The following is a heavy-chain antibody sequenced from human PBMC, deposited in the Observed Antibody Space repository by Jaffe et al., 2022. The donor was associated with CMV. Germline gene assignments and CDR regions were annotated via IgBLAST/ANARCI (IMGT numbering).Heavy chain of an antibody. J-gene: IGHJ5*02. D-gene: IGHD6-13*01. V-gene: IGHV4-59*08. CDR2: INFSGTT. CDR3: ARFVSSWSHPFDP. CDR1: GDSISSYF. Sequence: QVQLQESGPGLVKTSETLSLICTVSGDSISSYFWSWIRQAPGKGLEYIGYINFSGTTHYNPSLKGRLSMSVDTSKNQISLKLFSVTAADTAVYYCARFVSSWSHPFDPWGQGTLVTVSS.